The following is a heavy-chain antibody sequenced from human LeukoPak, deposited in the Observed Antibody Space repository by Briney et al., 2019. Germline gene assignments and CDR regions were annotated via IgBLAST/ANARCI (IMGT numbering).Heavy chain of an antibody. CDR1: GSSFTGYY. V-gene: IGHV1-2*02. J-gene: IGHJ5*02. CDR2: INPKSGGT. CDR3: ARGGSAYIDSDTTCLDP. D-gene: IGHD5-12*01. Sequence: EASVKVSCKASGSSFTGYYMNWVRQAPGQGLEWMGWINPKSGGTNYAQKFQGRVTMTRDTPISTAYMELSTLRSDDMAVYYCARGGSAYIDSDTTCLDPWGQGTLVTVAS.